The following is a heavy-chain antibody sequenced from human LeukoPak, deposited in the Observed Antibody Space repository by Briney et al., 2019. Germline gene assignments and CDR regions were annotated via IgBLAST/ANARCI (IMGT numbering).Heavy chain of an antibody. Sequence: SETLSLTCTVSGGSISRGDYYWSWIRQPPGKGLEWIGYIYNSGTIYYNPSLKSRLTISVDTSRNQFSLRLRSVTAADTAVYYCATAPLPATMWNWYFDLWGRGTLVTVSS. CDR1: GGSISRGDYY. CDR3: ATAPLPATMWNWYFDL. J-gene: IGHJ2*01. D-gene: IGHD2-2*01. CDR2: IYNSGTI. V-gene: IGHV4-30-4*01.